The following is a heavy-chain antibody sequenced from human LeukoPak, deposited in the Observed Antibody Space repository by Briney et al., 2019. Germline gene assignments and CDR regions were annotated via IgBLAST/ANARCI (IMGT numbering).Heavy chain of an antibody. CDR3: AKARLRGYSYGSFDY. V-gene: IGHV3-23*01. CDR2: ISGSGGST. J-gene: IGHJ4*02. D-gene: IGHD5-18*01. CDR1: GFTFSSYA. Sequence: GGSLRLSCAASGFTFSSYAMSWVRQAPGKGLEWVSAISGSGGSTYYADSVKGRFTISRDNSKNTLYLQMNSLRAEDTAVYYCAKARLRGYSYGSFDYWGQGTLVTVSS.